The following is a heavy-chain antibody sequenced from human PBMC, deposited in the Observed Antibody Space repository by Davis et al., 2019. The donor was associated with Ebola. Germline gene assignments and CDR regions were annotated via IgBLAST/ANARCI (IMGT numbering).Heavy chain of an antibody. D-gene: IGHD1-7*01. CDR1: GFTFSSYA. CDR3: ASWGVTGTP. V-gene: IGHV3-30-3*01. J-gene: IGHJ5*02. Sequence: GESLKISCAASGFTFSSYALHWVRQAPGKGLEGVAVISYDGSNKYYAHSVEGRFTISRDNAKNSLYLQMNSLRAEDTAVYYCASWGVTGTPWGQGTLVTVSS. CDR2: ISYDGSNK.